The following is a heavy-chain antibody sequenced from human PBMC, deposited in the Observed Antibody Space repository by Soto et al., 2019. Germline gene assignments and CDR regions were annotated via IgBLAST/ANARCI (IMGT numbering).Heavy chain of an antibody. J-gene: IGHJ6*02. Sequence: SVKVSCKASGGAFSSYAISWVRQAPGQGLEWMGGIIPIFGTANYAQKFQGRVTITADESTSTAYMELSSLRSEDTAVYYCATPLGFGELLREDYYYYGMDVWGQGTTVTVSS. CDR3: ATPLGFGELLREDYYYYGMDV. D-gene: IGHD3-10*01. CDR2: IIPIFGTA. V-gene: IGHV1-69*13. CDR1: GGAFSSYA.